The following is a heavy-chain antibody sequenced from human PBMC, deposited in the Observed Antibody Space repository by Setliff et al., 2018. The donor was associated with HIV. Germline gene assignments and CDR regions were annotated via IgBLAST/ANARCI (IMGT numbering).Heavy chain of an antibody. CDR1: GFTFSGFW. CDR3: ASGGDCPDY. D-gene: IGHD2-21*02. J-gene: IGHJ4*02. CDR2: IEQDGREK. Sequence: GGSLRLSCAASGFTFSGFWMSWVRQAPGKGLEWVANIEQDGREKSYVDSVKGRFTISRDNAKNTLYLQMNSLRAEDTAVYYCASGGDCPDYWGQGTLVTVSS. V-gene: IGHV3-7*01.